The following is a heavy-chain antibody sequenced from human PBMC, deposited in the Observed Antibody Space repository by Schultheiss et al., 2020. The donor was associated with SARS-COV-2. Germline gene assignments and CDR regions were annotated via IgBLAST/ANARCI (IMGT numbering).Heavy chain of an antibody. CDR3: ARARVLFLTGDYYYYGMDV. Sequence: GGSLRLSCAASGFTFSSYGMHWVRQAPGKGLEWVAVIWYDGSNKYYADSVKGRFTISRDNAKNSLYLQMNSLRAEDTAVYYCARARVLFLTGDYYYYGMDVWGQGTTVTVSS. J-gene: IGHJ6*02. V-gene: IGHV3-33*08. D-gene: IGHD1-20*01. CDR1: GFTFSSYG. CDR2: IWYDGSNK.